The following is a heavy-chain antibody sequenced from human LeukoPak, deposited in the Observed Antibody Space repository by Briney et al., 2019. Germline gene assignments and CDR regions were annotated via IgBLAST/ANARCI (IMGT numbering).Heavy chain of an antibody. CDR1: GYTFTSYG. D-gene: IGHD3-3*01. CDR2: ISAYNGNT. Sequence: GASVKVSCKASGYTFTSYGISWVRQALGQGLEWMGWISAYNGNTNYAQKLQGRVTMTTDTSTSTAYMELRSLRSDDTAVYYCARVELRFLEWLRYYYYGMDVWGQGTTVTVSS. V-gene: IGHV1-18*01. J-gene: IGHJ6*02. CDR3: ARVELRFLEWLRYYYYGMDV.